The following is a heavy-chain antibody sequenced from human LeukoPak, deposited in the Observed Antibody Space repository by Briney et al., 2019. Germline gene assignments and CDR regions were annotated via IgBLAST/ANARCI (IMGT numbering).Heavy chain of an antibody. CDR2: ISSSSSYI. Sequence: GGSLGLSCAASGFTFSSYSMNWVRQAPGKGLEWVSSISSSSSYIYYADSVKGRFTISRDSAKNSLYLQMNSLRAEDTAVYYCAREDTSYYYGMDVWGQGTTVTVSS. CDR3: AREDTSYYYGMDV. V-gene: IGHV3-21*01. CDR1: GFTFSSYS. J-gene: IGHJ6*02.